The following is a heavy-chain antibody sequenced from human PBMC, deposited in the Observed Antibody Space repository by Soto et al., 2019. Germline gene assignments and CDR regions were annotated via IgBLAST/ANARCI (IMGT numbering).Heavy chain of an antibody. D-gene: IGHD6-13*01. CDR3: ARAHIAAAGPYYYYGMDV. J-gene: IGHJ6*02. CDR2: IIPIFGTA. CDR1: GGTFSSYA. Sequence: QVQLVQSGAEVKKPGSSVKVSCKASGGTFSSYAISWVRQAPGQGLEWMGGIIPIFGTANYAQKFQGRVTITADESTSTAYMELRSLRSEDTAVYYCARAHIAAAGPYYYYGMDVWGQGTTVTVSS. V-gene: IGHV1-69*12.